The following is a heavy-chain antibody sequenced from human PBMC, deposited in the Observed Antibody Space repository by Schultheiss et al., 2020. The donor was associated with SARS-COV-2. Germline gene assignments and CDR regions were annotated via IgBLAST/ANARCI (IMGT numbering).Heavy chain of an antibody. D-gene: IGHD3-3*01. J-gene: IGHJ3*02. V-gene: IGHV4-39*07. CDR1: GGSVSSGSYY. CDR3: ARAHGRITIFGVVIIGAFDI. CDR2: IYHSGST. Sequence: SETLSLTCTVSGGSVSSGSYYWSWIRQPPGKGLEWIGSIYHSGSTYYNPSLKSRVTISVDTSKNQFSLKLSSVTAADTAVYYCARAHGRITIFGVVIIGAFDIWGQGTMVTVSS.